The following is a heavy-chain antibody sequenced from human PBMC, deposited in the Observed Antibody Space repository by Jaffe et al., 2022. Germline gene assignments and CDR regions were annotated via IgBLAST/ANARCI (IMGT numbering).Heavy chain of an antibody. V-gene: IGHV4-61*01. CDR3: AREIPSYEMRAVGPSGAFDI. Sequence: QVQLQESGPGLVKPSETLSLTCTVSGGSVSSGSYYWSWIRQPPGKGLEWIGYIYYSGSTNYNPSLKSRVTISVDTSKNQFSLKLSSVTAADTAVYYCAREIPSYEMRAVGPSGAFDIWGQGTMVTVSS. CDR1: GGSVSSGSYY. D-gene: IGHD6-19*01. CDR2: IYYSGST. J-gene: IGHJ3*02.